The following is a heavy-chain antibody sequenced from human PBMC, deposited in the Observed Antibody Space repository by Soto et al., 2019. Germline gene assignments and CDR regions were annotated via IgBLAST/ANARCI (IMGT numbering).Heavy chain of an antibody. CDR2: IKQDGSEK. V-gene: IGHV3-7*05. J-gene: IGHJ4*02. D-gene: IGHD3-10*01. Sequence: GGSLRLSCAASGFTFSSYWMSWVRQAPGKGLEWVANIKQDGSEKYYVDSVKGRFTISRDNAKNSLYLQMNSLRAEDTAVYYCARVRITMVRGVIFDYWGQGTLVTVSS. CDR3: ARVRITMVRGVIFDY. CDR1: GFTFSSYW.